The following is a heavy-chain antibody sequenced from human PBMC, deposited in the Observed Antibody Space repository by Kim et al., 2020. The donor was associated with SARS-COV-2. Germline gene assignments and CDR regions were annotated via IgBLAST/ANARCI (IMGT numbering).Heavy chain of an antibody. D-gene: IGHD6-6*01. CDR3: AKDRWRGAHSSSGLEY. V-gene: IGHV3-23*01. CDR2: ISDSGGTT. Sequence: GGSLRLSCAASGFPFSNYAMSWVRQTPGKGLEWVCSISDSGGTTYYADSVKGRFTISKDNSKNTLYLQMNSLRAEDTAVYYCAKDRWRGAHSSSGLEYWGQGALVTASS. CDR1: GFPFSNYA. J-gene: IGHJ4*02.